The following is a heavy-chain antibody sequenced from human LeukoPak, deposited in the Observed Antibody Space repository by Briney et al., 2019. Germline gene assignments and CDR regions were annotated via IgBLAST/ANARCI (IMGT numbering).Heavy chain of an antibody. CDR1: GFTFTSHV. J-gene: IGHJ4*02. Sequence: GGTLRLSCAASGFTFTSHVMYWVRQAPGRGLEYVSVISYNGGTAYYANSVKGRFTISRDNSKNMLYLQMGSLRAEDMAVYYCARRDTTAYFSDYWGQGTLVTVSS. CDR2: ISYNGGTA. CDR3: ARRDTTAYFSDY. D-gene: IGHD2/OR15-2a*01. V-gene: IGHV3-64*01.